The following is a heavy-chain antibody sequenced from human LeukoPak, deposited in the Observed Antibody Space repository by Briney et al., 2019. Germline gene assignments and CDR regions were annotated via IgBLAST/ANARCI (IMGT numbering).Heavy chain of an antibody. CDR3: ARGEGTSSTVTPHHFDY. CDR1: GGSFSGYY. CDR2: INHSGST. J-gene: IGHJ4*02. D-gene: IGHD4-11*01. Sequence: SETLSLTCAVYGGSFSGYYWSWIRQPPGKGLEWIGEINHSGSTNYNPSLKSRVTISVDTSKNQFSLKLSSVTAADTAVYYCARGEGTSSTVTPHHFDYWGQGTPATVSS. V-gene: IGHV4-34*01.